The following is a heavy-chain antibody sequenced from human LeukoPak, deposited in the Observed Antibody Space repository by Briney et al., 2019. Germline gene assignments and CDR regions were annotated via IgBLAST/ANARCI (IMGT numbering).Heavy chain of an antibody. V-gene: IGHV5-51*04. D-gene: IGHD4-17*01. Sequence: GESLKISCKGSGYSFTSHWIGWVRPRPGKGLEWMAIIYPGDSETRYSPSFQGQVTVSADKPISTAYLEWISLQASDTAIYYCASMPTVTTFGYFDYWGQGTLVTVSS. CDR2: IYPGDSET. CDR1: GYSFTSHW. J-gene: IGHJ4*02. CDR3: ASMPTVTTFGYFDY.